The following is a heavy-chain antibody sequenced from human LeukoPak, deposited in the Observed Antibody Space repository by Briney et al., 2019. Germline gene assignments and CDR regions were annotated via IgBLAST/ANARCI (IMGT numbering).Heavy chain of an antibody. CDR2: MSPDSGNT. J-gene: IGHJ5*02. CDR1: GYTFTSYD. CDR3: ARNQRAIYDSSGYWYNWFDP. Sequence: ASVKVSCKDSGYTFTSYDINWVRQATGQGGEWMGWMSPDSGNTGYAQKFQGRVTMTRNTSISTAYMELSSLRSEDTAVYYCARNQRAIYDSSGYWYNWFDPWGQGTLVTVSS. D-gene: IGHD3-22*01. V-gene: IGHV1-8*01.